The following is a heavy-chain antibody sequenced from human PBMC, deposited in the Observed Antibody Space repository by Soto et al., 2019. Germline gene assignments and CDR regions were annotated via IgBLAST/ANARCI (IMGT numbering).Heavy chain of an antibody. CDR1: GGSISTVDYW. Sequence: QVQLQESGPGLVKPSQTLSLTCTVSGGSISTVDYWWSWIRQSPDMGLEWIGHIYDGGRTYNNPSRESRVTMSVDTSKSQRSLPLSSVSAADTAVYYCARGPSGDKVDSWGQGTLVTVS. CDR3: ARGPSGDKVDS. CDR2: IYDGGRT. D-gene: IGHD7-27*01. J-gene: IGHJ4*02. V-gene: IGHV4-30-4*01.